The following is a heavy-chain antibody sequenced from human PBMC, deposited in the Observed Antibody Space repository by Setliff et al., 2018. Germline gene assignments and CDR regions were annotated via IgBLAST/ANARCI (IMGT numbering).Heavy chain of an antibody. CDR3: AREGEIWFGELLPWGMDV. Sequence: PSETLSLTCTVPGGSISSGTYYWSWIRQPAGKGLEWIGRIYTSGSTNYNPSLKSRVTISVDTSKNQFSLKLGSVTAADTAVYYCAREGEIWFGELLPWGMDVWGQGTTVTVSS. V-gene: IGHV4-61*02. CDR1: GGSISSGTYY. CDR2: IYTSGST. J-gene: IGHJ6*02. D-gene: IGHD3-10*01.